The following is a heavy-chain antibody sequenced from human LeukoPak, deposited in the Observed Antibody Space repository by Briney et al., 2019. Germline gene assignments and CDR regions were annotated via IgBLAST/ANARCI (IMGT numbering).Heavy chain of an antibody. V-gene: IGHV1-69*04. CDR1: GGTFSSYA. CDR2: IIPILGIA. J-gene: IGHJ4*02. CDR3: ARTGSGGSSWPKTFDY. D-gene: IGHD6-13*01. Sequence: VASVTVSCKASGGTFSSYAISWVRQAPGQGLEWMGRIIPILGIANYAQKFQGRVTITADKSTSTAYMELSSLRSEDTAVYYCARTGSGGSSWPKTFDYWGQGTLVTVSS.